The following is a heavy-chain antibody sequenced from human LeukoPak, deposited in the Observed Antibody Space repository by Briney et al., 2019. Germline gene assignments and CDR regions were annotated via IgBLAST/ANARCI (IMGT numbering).Heavy chain of an antibody. J-gene: IGHJ5*02. CDR2: IIPILGIA. Sequence: GASVKVSCKASGGTFSSYAISWVRQAPGQGLEWMGRIIPILGIANYAQKFQGRVTITTDESTSTAYMELSSLRSEDTAVYYCCNQLLQNWFDPWGQGTLVTVSS. CDR3: CNQLLQNWFDP. CDR1: GGTFSSYA. D-gene: IGHD2-2*01. V-gene: IGHV1-69*04.